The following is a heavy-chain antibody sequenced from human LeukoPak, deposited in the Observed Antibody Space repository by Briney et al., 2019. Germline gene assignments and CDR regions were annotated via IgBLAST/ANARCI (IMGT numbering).Heavy chain of an antibody. CDR3: ARLHGDYGCYFDL. D-gene: IGHD4-17*01. V-gene: IGHV1-69*04. J-gene: IGHJ2*01. CDR1: GGTFSSYA. CDR2: IIPIFGIA. Sequence: GGSVKVSCMASGGTFSSYAISWVRQAPGEGLEWMGRIIPIFGIANYAQKFQGRVTITADKSTSTAYMELSSLRSEDTAVYYCARLHGDYGCYFDLWGRGTLVTVSS.